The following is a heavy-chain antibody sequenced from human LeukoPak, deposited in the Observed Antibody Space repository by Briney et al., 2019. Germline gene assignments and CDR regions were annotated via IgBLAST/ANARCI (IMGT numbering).Heavy chain of an antibody. V-gene: IGHV1-46*03. CDR3: ARNEVAGDLGY. J-gene: IGHJ4*02. Sequence: ASVTVSCKASGSTFTSYYMHWVRQAPGHGIEWMGIIKPSGGSTSYAQKFQGRVTMTRDTSTSTVYMELSSLRSEDTAVYYCARNEVAGDLGYWGQGTLVTVSS. CDR1: GSTFTSYY. CDR2: IKPSGGST. D-gene: IGHD6-19*01.